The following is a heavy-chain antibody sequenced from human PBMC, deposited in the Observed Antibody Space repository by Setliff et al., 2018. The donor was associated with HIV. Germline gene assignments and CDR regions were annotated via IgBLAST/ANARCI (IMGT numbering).Heavy chain of an antibody. V-gene: IGHV4-39*07. D-gene: IGHD5-18*01. Sequence: PSETLSLTCTVSGGPISSSSYYWGRVRQPPGKGLEWIGSMYYSGSTYYTPSLKSRITISLDTSKNQFSLRMRSVTAADTAVYYCARVFVDTAVLRVLEYYFDSWGRGTLVTVSS. CDR2: MYYSGST. CDR1: GGPISSSSYY. CDR3: ARVFVDTAVLRVLEYYFDS. J-gene: IGHJ4*02.